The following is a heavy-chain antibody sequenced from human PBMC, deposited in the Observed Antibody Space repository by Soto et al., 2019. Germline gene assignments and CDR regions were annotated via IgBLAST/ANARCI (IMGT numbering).Heavy chain of an antibody. J-gene: IGHJ6*02. D-gene: IGHD1-26*01. CDR3: ARDKRGSYLPSYYYCGMDA. V-gene: IGHV1-18*01. CDR2: MSAYNGNT. CDR1: GYTFTSYG. Sequence: QVQLVQSGAEVKKPGSSVKVSCKASGYTFTSYGISWVRQAPGQGLEWMGWMSAYNGNTNYAQKLQGRVTTTTATSASTAYMDLSSLSSDDTVVYYCARDKRGSYLPSYYYCGMDAWGQGTTVTVSS.